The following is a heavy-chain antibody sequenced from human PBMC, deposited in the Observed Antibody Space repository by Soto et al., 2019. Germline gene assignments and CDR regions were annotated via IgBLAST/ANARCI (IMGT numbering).Heavy chain of an antibody. Sequence: GGSLSLSCAASGFTFSSYAMSWVRQAPGKGLEWVSAISGSGGSTYYADSVKGRFTISRDNSKNTLYLQMNSLRAEDTAVYYCAKLRYYDILTGYYLEVYFDYWGQGTLVTVSS. CDR3: AKLRYYDILTGYYLEVYFDY. V-gene: IGHV3-23*01. CDR1: GFTFSSYA. J-gene: IGHJ4*02. D-gene: IGHD3-9*01. CDR2: ISGSGGST.